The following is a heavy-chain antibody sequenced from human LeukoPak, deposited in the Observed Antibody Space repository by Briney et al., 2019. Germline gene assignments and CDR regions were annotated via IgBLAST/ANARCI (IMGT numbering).Heavy chain of an antibody. Sequence: SVKVSCKASGGTSNSHAISWVRQAPGQGLEWMGRIIPNLGTTNRAQNFQDRVTLTADKSTNTAHMELSSLTSDDTAVYYCATTNDGGGYQWGDFFDFWGQGTLVTVSS. CDR3: ATTNDGGGYQWGDFFDF. CDR2: IIPNLGTT. D-gene: IGHD3-22*01. J-gene: IGHJ4*02. CDR1: GGTSNSHA. V-gene: IGHV1-69*04.